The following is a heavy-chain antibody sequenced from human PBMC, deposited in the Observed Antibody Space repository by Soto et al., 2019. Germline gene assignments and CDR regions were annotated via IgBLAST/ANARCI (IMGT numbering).Heavy chain of an antibody. V-gene: IGHV4-31*03. Sequence: QVQLQESGPGLVKPSQTLSLTCTVSGGSISSGGYYWSWMRQHPGKGLEWIGYIYYSGSTYYNPSLKSRVTISVDTSKNQFSLKLSSVTAADTAVYYCARMTTVTTNFDYWGQGTLVTVSS. CDR3: ARMTTVTTNFDY. CDR2: IYYSGST. D-gene: IGHD4-4*01. J-gene: IGHJ4*02. CDR1: GGSISSGGYY.